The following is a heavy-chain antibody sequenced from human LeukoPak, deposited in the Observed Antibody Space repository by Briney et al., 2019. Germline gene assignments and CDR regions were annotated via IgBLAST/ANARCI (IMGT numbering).Heavy chain of an antibody. Sequence: PGRSLRLSCAASGFTFSYYGMSWVRQAPGKGLEWVSAIRGSGGSTYYADSVKGRFTISRDNSKNTLYLQMNSLRAEDTAVYYCAKDSHYYDILTGYWYYMDVWGKGTTVTISS. D-gene: IGHD3-9*01. CDR3: AKDSHYYDILTGYWYYMDV. CDR2: IRGSGGST. J-gene: IGHJ6*03. V-gene: IGHV3-23*01. CDR1: GFTFSYYG.